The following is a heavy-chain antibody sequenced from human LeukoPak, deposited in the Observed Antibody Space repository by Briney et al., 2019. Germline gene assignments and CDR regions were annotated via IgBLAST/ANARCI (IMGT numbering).Heavy chain of an antibody. J-gene: IGHJ6*02. V-gene: IGHV4-4*07. Sequence: SETLSLTCTVSGGSISSYYWSWIRQPAGKGLEWIGRIYTSGSTNYNPSFKSRVTMSVDTSKNQFSLKLSSVTAADTAVYYCARGVVVAARSVYYYYGMDVWGQGTTVTVSS. CDR1: GGSISSYY. CDR3: ARGVVVAARSVYYYYGMDV. D-gene: IGHD2-15*01. CDR2: IYTSGST.